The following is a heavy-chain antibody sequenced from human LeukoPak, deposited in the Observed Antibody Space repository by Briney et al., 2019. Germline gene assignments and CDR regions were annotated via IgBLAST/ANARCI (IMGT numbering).Heavy chain of an antibody. Sequence: PGGSLGLSCAASGFTFSSYSMNWVRQAPGKGLEWVSSISSSSSYIYYADSVKGRFTISRDNAKNSLYLQMNSLRAEDTAVYYCARDGVGYCSGGSCPHFDYWGQGTLVTVSS. V-gene: IGHV3-21*01. D-gene: IGHD2-15*01. J-gene: IGHJ4*02. CDR3: ARDGVGYCSGGSCPHFDY. CDR1: GFTFSSYS. CDR2: ISSSSSYI.